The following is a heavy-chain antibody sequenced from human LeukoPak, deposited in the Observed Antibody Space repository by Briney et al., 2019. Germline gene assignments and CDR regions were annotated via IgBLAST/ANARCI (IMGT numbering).Heavy chain of an antibody. V-gene: IGHV3-74*01. Sequence: PGGSLRLSCAASGFTFSSYWMHWVRHAPGKGLVWVSRINSDGSSTSYADSVKGRFTISRDNAKNTLYLQMNSLRAEDTAVYYCARVAAWIQHRYYYYYMDVWGKGTTVTVSS. CDR3: ARVAAWIQHRYYYYYMDV. CDR1: GFTFSSYW. D-gene: IGHD5-18*01. J-gene: IGHJ6*03. CDR2: INSDGSST.